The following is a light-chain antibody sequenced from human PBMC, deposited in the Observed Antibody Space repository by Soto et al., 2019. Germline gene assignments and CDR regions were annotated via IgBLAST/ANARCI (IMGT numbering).Light chain of an antibody. V-gene: IGKV3-20*01. J-gene: IGKJ5*01. CDR3: QQYGSSPPIT. Sequence: EIVLTQSPGSLSLSPGDRATLSCRASQSVGGNVAWYQQIPGQPPKLLIFGASSRATGIADKFSGSGSGTDFTLTISRLEPADFALYYCQQYGSSPPITFGQGTRLEIK. CDR1: QSVGGN. CDR2: GAS.